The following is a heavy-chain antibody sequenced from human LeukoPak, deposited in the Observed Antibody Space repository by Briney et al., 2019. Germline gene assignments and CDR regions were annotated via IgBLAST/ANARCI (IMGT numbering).Heavy chain of an antibody. Sequence: PGGSLRLSCAASGFTFSSYVMSWVRQAPGKGLGWVSAISGSGGSTYYADSVKGRFTISRDNSKNTLYLQMNSLRAEDTAVYYCAKDGSGWSDYWGQGTLVTVSS. CDR3: AKDGSGWSDY. V-gene: IGHV3-23*01. J-gene: IGHJ4*02. CDR2: ISGSGGST. D-gene: IGHD6-19*01. CDR1: GFTFSSYV.